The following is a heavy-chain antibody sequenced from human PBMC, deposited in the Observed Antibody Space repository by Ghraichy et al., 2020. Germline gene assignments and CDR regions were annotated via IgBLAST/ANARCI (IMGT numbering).Heavy chain of an antibody. J-gene: IGHJ5*02. V-gene: IGHV3-21*01. CDR1: GFTFSSYS. D-gene: IGHD3-3*01. CDR2: ISSSSSYI. Sequence: GESQRLSCAASGFTFSSYSMNWVRQAPGKGLEWVSSISSSSSYIYYADSVKGRFTISRDNAKNSLYLQMNSLRAEDMAVYYCARLGGDPRPYYDFWSGYSGPNWFDPWGQGTLVTVSS. CDR3: ARLGGDPRPYYDFWSGYSGPNWFDP.